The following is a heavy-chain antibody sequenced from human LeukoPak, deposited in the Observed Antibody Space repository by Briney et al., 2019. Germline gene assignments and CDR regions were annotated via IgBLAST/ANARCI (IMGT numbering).Heavy chain of an antibody. Sequence: SETLSLTCTVSGGSISNYYWTWIRQPPGKGLEWIGYIYHTGATNYNPSLKSRVTMSVDTSKNQFSLKLNSVTAADTAVYFCAKYGKSGWSIDNWGQGTLVTVSS. J-gene: IGHJ4*02. V-gene: IGHV4-59*08. CDR1: GGSISNYY. D-gene: IGHD6-19*01. CDR3: AKYGKSGWSIDN. CDR2: IYHTGAT.